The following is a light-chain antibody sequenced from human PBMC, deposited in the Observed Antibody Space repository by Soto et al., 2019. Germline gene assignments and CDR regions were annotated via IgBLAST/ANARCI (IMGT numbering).Light chain of an antibody. CDR3: ISLTSSRSYV. J-gene: IGLJ1*01. V-gene: IGLV2-14*03. CDR2: DVS. CDR1: SSDIGAYNY. Sequence: QSALTQPASVSGSPGQSITISCAGTSSDIGAYNYVSWYQQHPGKAPKLMIYDVSNRPSGISNRFSGSKSGNTASLTISGLQVEDEADYYCISLTSSRSYVFGTGTKVTVL.